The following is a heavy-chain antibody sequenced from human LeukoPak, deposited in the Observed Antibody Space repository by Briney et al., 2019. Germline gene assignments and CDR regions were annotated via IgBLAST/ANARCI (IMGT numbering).Heavy chain of an antibody. CDR3: AGSWFYRDYFEY. V-gene: IGHV3-30*03. CDR1: GFTFSNYG. J-gene: IGHJ4*02. CDR2: LSYDGSNE. Sequence: PGRSLRLSCAASGFTFSNYGMHWVRQAPGKGLEWVAVLSYDGSNEYYADSVKGRFTISRDNSKSTLYLQMNSLRVEDTAVYYCAGSWFYRDYFEYWGQGTLVTVSS. D-gene: IGHD3-10*01.